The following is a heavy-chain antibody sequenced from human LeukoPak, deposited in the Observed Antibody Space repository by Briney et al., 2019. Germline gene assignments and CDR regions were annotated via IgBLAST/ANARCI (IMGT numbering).Heavy chain of an antibody. Sequence: GGSLRLSCAASGFTFSSYWMHWVRQAPGKGLVWVSRINSDGSSTSYADSVKGRFTISRDNAKNTLYLQMNSLRAEDTAVYYCARGYCSSTSCYELDYWAQGTLVTVSS. CDR2: INSDGSST. J-gene: IGHJ4*02. V-gene: IGHV3-74*01. CDR3: ARGYCSSTSCYELDY. CDR1: GFTFSSYW. D-gene: IGHD2-2*01.